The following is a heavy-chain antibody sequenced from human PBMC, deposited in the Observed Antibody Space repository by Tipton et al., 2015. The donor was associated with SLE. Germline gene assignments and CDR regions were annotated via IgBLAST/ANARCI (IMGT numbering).Heavy chain of an antibody. CDR3: ARGILGDPVAFDM. CDR1: GFTFSDYY. J-gene: IGHJ3*02. D-gene: IGHD1-26*01. Sequence: SLRLSCAASGFTFSDYYMIWIRQAPGKGLEWVSYISSGSTKHYADSVKGRFTISRDNAKNSLYLQMNSLRAEDTAVYYCARGILGDPVAFDMWGQGTMAIVSS. CDR2: ISSGSTK. V-gene: IGHV3-11*04.